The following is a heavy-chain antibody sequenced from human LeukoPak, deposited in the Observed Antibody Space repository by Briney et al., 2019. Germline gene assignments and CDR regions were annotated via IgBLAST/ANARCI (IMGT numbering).Heavy chain of an antibody. V-gene: IGHV4-59*08. CDR2: IYYSGST. CDR1: GGSISSYY. CDR3: ARHPGSRPAGVVSHPFDY. J-gene: IGHJ4*02. D-gene: IGHD3-3*01. Sequence: SETLSLTCTVSGGSISSYYWSWIRQPPGKGLEWIGYIYYSGSTNYNPSLKSRVTISVDTSKNQFSLKLSSVTAADTAVYYCARHPGSRPAGVVSHPFDYWGQGTLVTVSS.